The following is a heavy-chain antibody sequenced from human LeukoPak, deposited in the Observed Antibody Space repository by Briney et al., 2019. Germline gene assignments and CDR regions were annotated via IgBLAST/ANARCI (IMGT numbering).Heavy chain of an antibody. J-gene: IGHJ4*02. D-gene: IGHD4-17*01. CDR1: GFXFSNAW. Sequence: GGSLRLSCAASGFXFSNAWISWVRQAPGKGLEWVGRIKSKTDGGTTDYAAPVKGRFTISRDDSKNTLYLQMNSLKTEDTAVYYCTTNGGDYPPQDFDYWGQGTLVTVSS. CDR2: IKSKTDGGTT. V-gene: IGHV3-15*01. CDR3: TTNGGDYPPQDFDY.